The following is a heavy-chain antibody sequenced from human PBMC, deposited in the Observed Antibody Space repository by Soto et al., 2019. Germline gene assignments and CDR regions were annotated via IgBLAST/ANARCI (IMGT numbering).Heavy chain of an antibody. CDR3: ERGYNSSLSIHPYYFDL. V-gene: IGHV5-51*01. J-gene: IGHJ4*02. CDR2: IYPGDFDT. CDR1: GYRFTSYW. D-gene: IGHD6-13*01. Sequence: GESLKISCKGSGYRFTSYWIAWVRQLPGKGLEVMGIIYPGDFDTRYNPSFQGQVTNPVDTSISNAYLQWSSLKAPDTAKYYCERGYNSSLSIHPYYFDLWGQGTLVTVSS.